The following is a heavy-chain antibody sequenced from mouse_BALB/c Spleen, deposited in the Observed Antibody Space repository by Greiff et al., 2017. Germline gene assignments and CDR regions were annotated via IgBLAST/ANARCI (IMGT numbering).Heavy chain of an antibody. J-gene: IGHJ3*01. D-gene: IGHD4-1*01. Sequence: EVMLVESGAELVKPGASVKLSCTASGFNIKDTYMHWVKQRPEQGLEWIGRIDPANGNTKYDPKFQGKATITADTSSNTAYLQLSSLTSEDTAVYYCARSVTGNWGQGTLVTVSA. CDR2: IDPANGNT. CDR1: GFNIKDTY. V-gene: IGHV14-3*02. CDR3: ARSVTGN.